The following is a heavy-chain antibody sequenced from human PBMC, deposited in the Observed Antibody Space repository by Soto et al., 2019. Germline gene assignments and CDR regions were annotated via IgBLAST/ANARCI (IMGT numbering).Heavy chain of an antibody. Sequence: QLLESGGNLVQPGGSLRLSCAAAGFTFSTYTMSWVRQAPGKGPEWVAGFYGGGSTSTFYADSVKDRFPICIDNSKNMLFLQMNSLRAEDTAVYYCTNDRHPDGIWSFDCWGQGTLVTVSS. V-gene: IGHV3-23*01. CDR2: FYGGGSTST. CDR1: GFTFSTYT. J-gene: IGHJ4*02. CDR3: TNDRHPDGIWSFDC. D-gene: IGHD3-3*01.